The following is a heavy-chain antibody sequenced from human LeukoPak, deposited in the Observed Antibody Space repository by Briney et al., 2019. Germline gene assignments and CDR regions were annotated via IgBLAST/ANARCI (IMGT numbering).Heavy chain of an antibody. D-gene: IGHD2-15*01. V-gene: IGHV3-23*01. J-gene: IGHJ4*02. CDR3: AKSDCSEVYFYVRDY. CDR1: GFTFSSYA. CDR2: ISGRGDRT. Sequence: GGSLRLSCAASGFTFSSYAMSWVRQAPGKGREWVSAISGRGDRTRYADSVKWRFTISRDDAHNTLYLQMNSLRAEDTAVYHCAKSDCSEVYFYVRDYWGQGTLVTVSS.